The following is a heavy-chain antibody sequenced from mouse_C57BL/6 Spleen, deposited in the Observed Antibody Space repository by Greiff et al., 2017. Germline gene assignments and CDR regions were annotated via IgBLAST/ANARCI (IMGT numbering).Heavy chain of an antibody. D-gene: IGHD1-1*01. CDR2: ISDCGSYT. CDR3: ARGSCDDVDCFDY. CDR1: GFTFSSYS. J-gene: IGHJ2*01. Sequence: DVKLVESGGGLVKPGGSLKLSCAASGFTFSSYSMSWVRQTPEKRLEWVATISDCGSYTYYPDNVNVRFTISRDNAKNNLYLQMSHLKSEDTAMYYCARGSCDDVDCFDYWGQGTTLTGSS. V-gene: IGHV5-4*03.